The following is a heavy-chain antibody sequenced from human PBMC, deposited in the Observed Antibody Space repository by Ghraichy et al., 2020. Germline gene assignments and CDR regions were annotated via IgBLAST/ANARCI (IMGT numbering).Heavy chain of an antibody. CDR1: GFTFSSYG. Sequence: GGSLRLSCAASGFTFSSYGMHWVRQAPGKGLEWVAVIWYDGSNKYYADSVKGRFTISRDNSKNTLYLQMNSLRAEDTAVYYCARGVVGATRPAFGYYFDYWGQGTLVTVSS. D-gene: IGHD1-26*01. J-gene: IGHJ4*02. CDR2: IWYDGSNK. CDR3: ARGVVGATRPAFGYYFDY. V-gene: IGHV3-33*01.